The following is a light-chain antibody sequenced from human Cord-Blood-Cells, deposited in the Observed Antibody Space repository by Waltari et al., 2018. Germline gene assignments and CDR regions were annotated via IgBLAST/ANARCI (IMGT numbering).Light chain of an antibody. CDR3: QQYNNWPPLT. J-gene: IGKJ4*01. V-gene: IGKV3-15*01. CDR2: GGS. CDR1: QSVSSN. Sequence: EIVMTQSPATLSVSPGERATLSCRASQSVSSNLAWYQQKPGQAPRLLIYGGSTRATGIPARCSGSGSGTEFTLTISSLQSEDFAFYYCQQYNNWPPLTFGGGTKVEIK.